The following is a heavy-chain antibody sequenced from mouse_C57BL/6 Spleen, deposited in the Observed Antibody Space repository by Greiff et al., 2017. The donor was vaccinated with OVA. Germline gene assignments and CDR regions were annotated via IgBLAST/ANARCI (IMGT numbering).Heavy chain of an antibody. CDR3: ARGGSDYYGSVDY. V-gene: IGHV1-61*01. CDR1: GYTFTSYW. CDR2: IYPSDSAT. D-gene: IGHD1-1*01. Sequence: QVQLQQPGAELVRPGSSVKLSCKASGYTFTSYWMDWVKQRPGQGLEWIGNIYPSDSATHYNQKFKDKATLTVDKSSSTAYMQLRSLTSADSAVYYCARGGSDYYGSVDYGGRGTTHTVST. J-gene: IGHJ2*01.